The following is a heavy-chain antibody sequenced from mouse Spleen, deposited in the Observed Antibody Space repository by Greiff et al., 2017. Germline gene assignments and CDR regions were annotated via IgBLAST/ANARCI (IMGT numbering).Heavy chain of an antibody. CDR2: INPSNGGT. CDR3: ARSAIHYYGYFDY. CDR1: GYTFTSYY. Sequence: VQLVESGAELVKPGASVKLSCKASGYTFTSYYMYWVKQRPGQGLEWIGEINPSNGGTNFNEKFKSKATLTVDKSSSTAYMQLSSLTSEDSAVYFCARSAIHYYGYFDYWGQGTTLTVSS. V-gene: IGHV1S81*02. D-gene: IGHD1-2*01. J-gene: IGHJ2*01.